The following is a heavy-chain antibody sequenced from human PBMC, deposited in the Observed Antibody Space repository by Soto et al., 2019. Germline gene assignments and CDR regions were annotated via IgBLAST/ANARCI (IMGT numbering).Heavy chain of an antibody. J-gene: IGHJ5*02. V-gene: IGHV1-18*01. CDR3: EREEGYTLYDGGCFDP. CDR1: GYTFTSYG. CDR2: ISGYNGNT. D-gene: IGHD1-1*01. Sequence: QVQLVQSGAEVKKPGASVKVSCKSSGYTFTSYGISWVRQAPGQGLEWMGWISGYNGNTHYAQKRQGRVTMTTDTSTSTAYMELRSMRSDDTAVYYCEREEGYTLYDGGCFDPWGQGTLVTVSS.